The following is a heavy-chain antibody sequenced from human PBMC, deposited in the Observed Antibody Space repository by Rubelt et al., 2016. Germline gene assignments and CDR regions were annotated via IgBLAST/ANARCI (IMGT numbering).Heavy chain of an antibody. D-gene: IGHD2-15*01. CDR1: GGSISSSSYY. CDR2: IYYSGST. V-gene: IGHV4-39*07. J-gene: IGHJ4*02. CDR3: AREYCSGGSCQDY. Sequence: QLQLQESGPGLVKPSETLSLTCTVSGGSISSSSYYWGWIRQPPGKGLEWIGSIYYSGSTYYNPSLKSRVTISVDTSKNQFSLKLSSVTAADTAVYYCAREYCSGGSCQDYWGQGTLVTVSS.